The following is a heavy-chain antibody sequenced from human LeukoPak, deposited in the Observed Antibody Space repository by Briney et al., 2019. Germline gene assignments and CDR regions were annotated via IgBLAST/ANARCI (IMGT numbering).Heavy chain of an antibody. CDR3: AGLLYAY. J-gene: IGHJ4*02. CDR2: INHSGST. CDR1: GGSFSGYY. D-gene: IGHD2-2*01. V-gene: IGHV4-34*01. Sequence: SETLSLTCAVYGGSFSGYYWSWIRQPPGKGLEWIGEINHSGSTNYNPSLKSRVTISVDTSKNQFSLKLSSVTAADTAVYYCAGLLYAYWGQGTLVTVSS.